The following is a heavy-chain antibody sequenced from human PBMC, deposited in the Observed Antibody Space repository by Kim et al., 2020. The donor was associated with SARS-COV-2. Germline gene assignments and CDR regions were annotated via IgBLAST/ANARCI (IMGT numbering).Heavy chain of an antibody. CDR2: N. J-gene: IGHJ4*02. CDR3: ARDGSEYSFDY. Sequence: NDYAVSVKSRITINPDTSKNQFSLQLNSVTPEDTAVYYCARDGSEYSFDYWGQGTLVTVSS. D-gene: IGHD6-6*01. V-gene: IGHV6-1*01.